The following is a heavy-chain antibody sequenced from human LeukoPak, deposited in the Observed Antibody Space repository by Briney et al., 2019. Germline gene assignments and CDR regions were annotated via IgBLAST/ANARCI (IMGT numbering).Heavy chain of an antibody. D-gene: IGHD3-9*01. Sequence: GGSLRLSCAVSGFTFSSYTMNWVRQAPGKGLEWVSSITSSSSYIYYADSAKGRFTISRDNAKNSLFLQMNSLRAEDTAVYYCARVLSGTLTFDHWGQGTLVAVSS. V-gene: IGHV3-21*01. CDR1: GFTFSSYT. J-gene: IGHJ4*02. CDR2: ITSSSSYI. CDR3: ARVLSGTLTFDH.